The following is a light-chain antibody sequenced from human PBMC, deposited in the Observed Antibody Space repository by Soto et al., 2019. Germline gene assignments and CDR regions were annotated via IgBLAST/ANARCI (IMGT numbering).Light chain of an antibody. Sequence: DIQMTQSPSTLSASVGDRVTITCRASQSITAWLACDQQKPGKAPKFLIYKASNLEGGVQSRFSGSGSGTEFTLTISSVQPDDFATYYCQYWDDYSWTFGQGTKVEIK. V-gene: IGKV1-5*03. J-gene: IGKJ1*01. CDR3: QYWDDYSWT. CDR2: KAS. CDR1: QSITAW.